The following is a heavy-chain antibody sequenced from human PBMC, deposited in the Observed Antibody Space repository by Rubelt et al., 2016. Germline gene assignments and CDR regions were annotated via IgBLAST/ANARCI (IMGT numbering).Heavy chain of an antibody. CDR3: ARHVSSGTQNDFWSVTNWFDP. CDR1: GGSISSYY. D-gene: IGHD3-3*01. Sequence: QVQLLESGPGLVKPSETLSLTCTVSGGSISSYYWSWIRQPPGKGLEWIGSIYYSGSTYYNPSLKSWVTISMDTSRNQFSLKLSSVTAADTAVYYCARHVSSGTQNDFWSVTNWFDPWGQGTLVTVSS. J-gene: IGHJ5*02. V-gene: IGHV4-59*04. CDR2: IYYSGST.